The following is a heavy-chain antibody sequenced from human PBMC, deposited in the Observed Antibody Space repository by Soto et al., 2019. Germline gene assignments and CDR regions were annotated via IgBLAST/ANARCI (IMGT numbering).Heavy chain of an antibody. Sequence: SETLSLTCTVSGGSVSSGSYYWSWIRQPPGKGLEWIGYIYYSGSTNYNPSLKSRVTISVDTSKNQFSLKLSSVTAADTAAYYCARDPAYGFDYWGQGTLVTVSS. CDR2: IYYSGST. D-gene: IGHD4-17*01. CDR3: ARDPAYGFDY. CDR1: GGSVSSGSYY. J-gene: IGHJ4*02. V-gene: IGHV4-61*01.